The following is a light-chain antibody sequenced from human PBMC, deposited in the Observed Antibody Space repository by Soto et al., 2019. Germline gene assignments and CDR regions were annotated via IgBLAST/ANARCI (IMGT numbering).Light chain of an antibody. Sequence: EIVLTQSPATLSLSPGERATLSCRASQSVSSYLAWYQQKPGQAPRLLIYDASNRATGIPARFSGSGSGTDFTLTISSLEPEDSAVYYCQQRSNWIIFGQGTRLEIK. CDR1: QSVSSY. CDR3: QQRSNWII. J-gene: IGKJ5*01. V-gene: IGKV3-11*01. CDR2: DAS.